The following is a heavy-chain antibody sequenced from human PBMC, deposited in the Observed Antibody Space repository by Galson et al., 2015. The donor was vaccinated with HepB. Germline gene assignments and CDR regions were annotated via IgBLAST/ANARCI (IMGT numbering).Heavy chain of an antibody. CDR2: ISAYNGNT. CDR1: GYTFTSYG. CDR3: ARDFMGIAVAGYYYYGMDV. V-gene: IGHV1-18*01. D-gene: IGHD6-19*01. J-gene: IGHJ6*02. Sequence: SVKVSCKASGYTFTSYGISWVRQAPGQGLEWMGWISAYNGNTNYAQKLQGRVTMTTDTSTSTAYMELRSLRSDDTAVYYCARDFMGIAVAGYYYYGMDVWGQGTTVTVSS.